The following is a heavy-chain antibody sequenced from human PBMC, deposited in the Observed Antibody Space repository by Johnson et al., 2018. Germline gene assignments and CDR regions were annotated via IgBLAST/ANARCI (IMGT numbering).Heavy chain of an antibody. J-gene: IGHJ3*02. CDR3: AKDQWLLSQHDAFDI. CDR1: GFTFSSYG. D-gene: IGHD3-3*01. CDR2: ISYAGSNK. V-gene: IGHV3-30*18. Sequence: VQLVETGGGVVQPGRSLRLSCAASGFTFSSYGIHWVRQAPDTGLEWVAVISYAGSNKYYADSVKGRFTISRDNSKNTLFLQMNSLRAEDTAVYYCAKDQWLLSQHDAFDIWGQGTMVTVSS.